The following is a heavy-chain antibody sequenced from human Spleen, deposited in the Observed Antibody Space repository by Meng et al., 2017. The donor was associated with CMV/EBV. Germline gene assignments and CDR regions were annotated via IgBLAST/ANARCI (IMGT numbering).Heavy chain of an antibody. V-gene: IGHV3-21*01. CDR2: ISSSSSYI. Sequence: TFSSYSMNWGRQAPGKGLEWVSSISSSSSYIYYADSMKGRFTISRDNAKNSLYLQMNSLRAEDTAVYYCARDDCSGTSCYIPTGGIDYWGQGTLVTVSS. CDR3: ARDDCSGTSCYIPTGGIDY. J-gene: IGHJ4*02. D-gene: IGHD2-2*02. CDR1: TFSSYS.